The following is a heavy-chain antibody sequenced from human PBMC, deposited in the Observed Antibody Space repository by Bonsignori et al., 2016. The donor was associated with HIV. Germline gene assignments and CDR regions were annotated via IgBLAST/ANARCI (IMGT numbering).Heavy chain of an antibody. D-gene: IGHD2-2*01. Sequence: VRQMPGKGLEWIGSIYYSGSTYYNPSLKSRVTISVDTSKNQFSLKLSSVTAADTAVYYCAREGGWGGYCSSTSCPWNWFDPWGQGTLVTVSS. CDR2: IYYSGST. J-gene: IGHJ5*02. V-gene: IGHV4-39*07. CDR3: AREGGWGGYCSSTSCPWNWFDP.